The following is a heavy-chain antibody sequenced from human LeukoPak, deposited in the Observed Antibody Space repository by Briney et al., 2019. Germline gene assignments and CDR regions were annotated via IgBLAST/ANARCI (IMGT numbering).Heavy chain of an antibody. CDR2: ISSSSRTI. CDR1: GFTFNSYS. J-gene: IGHJ4*02. D-gene: IGHD3-22*01. V-gene: IGHV3-48*01. Sequence: GGSLRLSCAASGFTFNSYSMNWVRQAPGKGLEWVSYISSSSRTIYYADSVKGRFTISRDNAKNSLYLQMNSLRAEDTAVYYCARGARRDYYDSSGYYYLPYWGQGNLVTVSS. CDR3: ARGARRDYYDSSGYYYLPY.